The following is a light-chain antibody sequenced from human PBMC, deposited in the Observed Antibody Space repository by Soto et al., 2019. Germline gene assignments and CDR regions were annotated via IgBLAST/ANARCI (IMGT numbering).Light chain of an antibody. CDR2: DVS. CDR3: SSYTTSNTRQIV. CDR1: SNDVGGYNY. J-gene: IGLJ1*01. Sequence: QSVLTQPASVSGSPGQSITISCTGTSNDVGGYNYVSWYQQHPGKAPKFMIYDVSNRPSGVSNRFSGSKSGNTASLTISGLQAEDEADYYCSSYTTSNTRQIVFGTGTKVTVL. V-gene: IGLV2-14*01.